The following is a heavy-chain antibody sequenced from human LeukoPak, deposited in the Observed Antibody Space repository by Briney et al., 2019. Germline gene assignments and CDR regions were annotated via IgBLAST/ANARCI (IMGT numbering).Heavy chain of an antibody. V-gene: IGHV4-34*01. CDR3: ARVPRFGSWFDP. CDR2: INHSGST. CDR1: GGSFSGYY. D-gene: IGHD3-10*01. Sequence: SETLSLTCAVYGGSFSGYYWSWIRQPPGKGLEWIGEINHSGSTNYNPSLTSRVTISVDTSKNQFSLKLSSVTAAHTAVYYCARVPRFGSWFDPWGQGTLVTVSS. J-gene: IGHJ5*02.